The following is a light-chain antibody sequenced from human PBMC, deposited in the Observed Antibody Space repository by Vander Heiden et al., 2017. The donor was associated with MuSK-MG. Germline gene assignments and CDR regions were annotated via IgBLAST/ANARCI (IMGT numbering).Light chain of an antibody. J-gene: IGLJ2*01. Sequence: QSALTQPPSASGSPGQSVTISCTGTSSDIGFYNYVSWYQLHPGKAPKLIIYEVSLRPSGVPDRFSGSKSGNTASLIVSGLQAEDEANYYCSSYAGSDKLVFGGGTKLTVL. CDR3: SSYAGSDKLV. V-gene: IGLV2-8*01. CDR1: SSDIGFYNY. CDR2: EVS.